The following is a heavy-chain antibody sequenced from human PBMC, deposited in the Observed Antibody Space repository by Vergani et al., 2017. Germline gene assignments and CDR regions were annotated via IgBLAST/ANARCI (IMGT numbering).Heavy chain of an antibody. D-gene: IGHD2-15*01. Sequence: QLQLQESGPGLVKPSETLSLTCTVSGSSISSSSYYWGWIRQPPGKGLEWIGSIYYSGTTYYNPSLKSRVTISVDTSKNQFSLKLSSVTAADTAVYYCNGYCGGDSCLGKQFKRDLRYYYGMDVWGQGTTVTVSS. CDR3: NGYCGGDSCLGKQFKRDLRYYYGMDV. CDR2: IYYSGTT. CDR1: GSSISSSSYY. J-gene: IGHJ6*02. V-gene: IGHV4-39*01.